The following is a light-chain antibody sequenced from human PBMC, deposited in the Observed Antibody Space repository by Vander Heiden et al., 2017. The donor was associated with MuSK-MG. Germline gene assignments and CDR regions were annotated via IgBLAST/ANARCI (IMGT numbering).Light chain of an antibody. CDR1: QSLRDSDGKTL. Sequence: DIVMPKTLPSLAVTPGQPTSIACQSTQSLRDSDGKTLVSWYLQKPGQPPLLVIYEVSNRFSGVPDRFSGSGSGADFTLKVSRVEAEDVGVYYCKQSIPLPPTFGQGTKVEIK. V-gene: IGKV2D-29*01. CDR3: KQSIPLPPT. CDR2: EVS. J-gene: IGKJ1*01.